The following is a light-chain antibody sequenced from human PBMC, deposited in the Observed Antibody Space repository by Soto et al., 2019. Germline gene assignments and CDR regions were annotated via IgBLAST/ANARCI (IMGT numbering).Light chain of an antibody. V-gene: IGKV4-1*01. Sequence: IVMTKSPDSLAVSLGERATINCKSSQSVLYSSNNKNYLAWYQQKPGQPPKLLIYWASTRESGVPDRFSGSGSGTDFTLTISSLQAEDVAIYYCQHYLRIPITFGQGTRLEI. CDR3: QHYLRIPIT. J-gene: IGKJ5*01. CDR2: WAS. CDR1: QSVLYSSNNKNY.